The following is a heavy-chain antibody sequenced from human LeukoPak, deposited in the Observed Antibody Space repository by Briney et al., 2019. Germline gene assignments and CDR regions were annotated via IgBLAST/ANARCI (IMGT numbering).Heavy chain of an antibody. D-gene: IGHD3-3*01. V-gene: IGHV3-23*01. CDR1: GFTFSSYA. CDR2: ISGSGGST. CDR3: AKVRYNYDFWSGFIYYYGMDV. J-gene: IGHJ6*02. Sequence: GGSLRLSCAASGFTFSSYAMGWVRQAPGKGLEWVSAISGSGGSTYYADSVKGRFTISRDNSKNTLYLQMNSLRAEDTAVYYCAKVRYNYDFWSGFIYYYGMDVWGQGTTVTVSS.